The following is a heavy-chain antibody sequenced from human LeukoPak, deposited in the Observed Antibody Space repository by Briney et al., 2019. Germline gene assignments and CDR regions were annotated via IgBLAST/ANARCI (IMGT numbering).Heavy chain of an antibody. CDR3: ARSGGGYCSGGSCRWFDP. D-gene: IGHD2-15*01. V-gene: IGHV1-69*04. Sequence: ASVKVSCKASGGTFSSYAISWVRQAPGQGLEWMGRIIPILGIANYAQKFQGRVMITADKSTSTAYMELSSLRSEDTAVYYCARSGGGYCSGGSCRWFDPWGQGTLVTVSS. CDR2: IIPILGIA. CDR1: GGTFSSYA. J-gene: IGHJ5*02.